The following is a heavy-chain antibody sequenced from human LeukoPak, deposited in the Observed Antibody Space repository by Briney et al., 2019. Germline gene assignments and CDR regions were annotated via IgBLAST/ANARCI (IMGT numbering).Heavy chain of an antibody. CDR1: GFTFSSYW. J-gene: IGHJ4*02. D-gene: IGHD1-26*01. CDR3: AREIKSLGATDY. Sequence: GGSLRLSCAASGFTFSSYWMHWVRQAPGKGLVWVSRINSDGSSTSYADSVKGRFTISRDNAKNTLYLQMNSLRAEDTAVYYCAREIKSLGATDYWGQGTLVTVSS. V-gene: IGHV3-74*01. CDR2: INSDGSST.